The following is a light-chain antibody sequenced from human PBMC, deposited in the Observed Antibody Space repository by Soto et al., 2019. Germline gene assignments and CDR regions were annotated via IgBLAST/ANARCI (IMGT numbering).Light chain of an antibody. CDR2: GAS. J-gene: IGKJ3*01. V-gene: IGKV3-20*01. Sequence: EIVLTQSPGTLSLSPGERATLSCRASQSVNSNYLAWYQQKPGQAPRLLIYGASSRATGIPDRFSGSGSGKEFTLTISRLEPEDFAVYYCQQYGSSPLFTFGPGTKVDIK. CDR3: QQYGSSPLFT. CDR1: QSVNSNY.